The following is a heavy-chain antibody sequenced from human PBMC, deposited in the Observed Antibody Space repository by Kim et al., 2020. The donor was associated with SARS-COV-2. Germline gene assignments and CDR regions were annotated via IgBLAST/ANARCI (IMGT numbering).Heavy chain of an antibody. D-gene: IGHD4-17*01. V-gene: IGHV3-11*06. CDR3: AREGAFDYGDYVSTYDAFDI. Sequence: RFTISRDNAKNSLYLQMNSLSAEDTAVYYCAREGAFDYGDYVSTYDAFDIWGQGTMVTVSS. J-gene: IGHJ3*02.